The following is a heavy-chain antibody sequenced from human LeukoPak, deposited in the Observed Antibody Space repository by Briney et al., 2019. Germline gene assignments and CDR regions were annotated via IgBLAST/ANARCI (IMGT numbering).Heavy chain of an antibody. CDR2: ISYDGSNK. D-gene: IGHD3-22*01. CDR1: GFTFSSYA. Sequence: GGSLRLSCAASGFTFSSYAMHWVRQAPGKGLEWVAVISYDGSNKYYADSVKGRFTISRDNSKNTLYLQMNSLRAEDTAVYYCARGLPTYYYDSSGHESFDYWGQGTLVTVSS. J-gene: IGHJ4*02. CDR3: ARGLPTYYYDSSGHESFDY. V-gene: IGHV3-30-3*01.